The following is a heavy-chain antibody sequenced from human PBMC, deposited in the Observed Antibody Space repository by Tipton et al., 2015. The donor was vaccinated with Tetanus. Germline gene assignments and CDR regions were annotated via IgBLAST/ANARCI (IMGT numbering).Heavy chain of an antibody. J-gene: IGHJ3*02. D-gene: IGHD1-26*01. CDR2: ICSGSSA. Sequence: RLVQSGGGVVQPGRSLRLSCAASGFIISDKGISWVRQAPGKGLEWVSNICSGSSAYYADSVKGRFTISRDNSKNTVYLQVSSLRAEDTAVYYCARQWDSVGLSAFDIWGQGTLVTVSS. CDR1: GFIISDKG. CDR3: ARQWDSVGLSAFDI. V-gene: IGHV3-53*01.